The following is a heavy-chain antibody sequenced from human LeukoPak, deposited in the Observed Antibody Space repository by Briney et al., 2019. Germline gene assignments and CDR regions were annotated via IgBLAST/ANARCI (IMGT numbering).Heavy chain of an antibody. CDR3: AKDMGPLGTIWIDY. D-gene: IGHD3-3*01. CDR1: GFTFDDYA. J-gene: IGHJ4*02. Sequence: GGSLRLSCAASGFTFDDYAMHWVRQAPGKGLEWVSLISGDGRDTYYAESLNGRFTVSRDNSKNSPYLQMNSLRTEDTALYYCAKDMGPLGTIWIDYWGQGTLVTVSS. CDR2: ISGDGRDT. V-gene: IGHV3-43*02.